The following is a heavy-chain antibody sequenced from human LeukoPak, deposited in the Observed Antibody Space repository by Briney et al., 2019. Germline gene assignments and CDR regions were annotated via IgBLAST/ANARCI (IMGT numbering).Heavy chain of an antibody. CDR3: AKSYASGSFYDY. CDR1: GFTFSSYA. CDR2: ISGSGGST. J-gene: IGHJ4*02. D-gene: IGHD3-10*01. Sequence: GGSLRLSCAASGFTFSSYAMSWVRQAPGKGLEWVSAISGSGGSTYYADSVKGRFTISRDNSKNTLYLQMNNLRADDTAVYYYAKSYASGSFYDYWGQGTLVTVSS. V-gene: IGHV3-23*01.